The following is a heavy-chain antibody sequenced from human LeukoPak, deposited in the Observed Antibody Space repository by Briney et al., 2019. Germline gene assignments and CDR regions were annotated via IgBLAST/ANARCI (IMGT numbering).Heavy chain of an antibody. CDR3: ARDGHCSYLYYYGMDV. V-gene: IGHV1-69*01. D-gene: IGHD2-21*02. CDR1: GGTFSNYA. Sequence: SVKVSCKASGGTFSNYAISWVRQAPGQGLEWMGGIIPIFGTANYAQKFQGRVTITADESTSTAYMELSSLRSEDTAVYYCARDGHCSYLYYYGMDVWGQGTTVTVSS. J-gene: IGHJ6*02. CDR2: IIPIFGTA.